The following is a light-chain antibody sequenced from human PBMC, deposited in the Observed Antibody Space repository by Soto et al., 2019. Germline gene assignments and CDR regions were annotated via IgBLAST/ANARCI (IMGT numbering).Light chain of an antibody. CDR2: DAS. V-gene: IGKV1-5*01. CDR1: ESIKGW. Sequence: DIQVTQSPSTLSASVGDRVTITCRASESIKGWLAWYQQKPGKAPKLLIYDASSLKGGVPSRFSGSGSGTEFTLTISSLHPDDFATYYCQQYNNGWTFAQGTKVEIK. J-gene: IGKJ1*01. CDR3: QQYNNGWT.